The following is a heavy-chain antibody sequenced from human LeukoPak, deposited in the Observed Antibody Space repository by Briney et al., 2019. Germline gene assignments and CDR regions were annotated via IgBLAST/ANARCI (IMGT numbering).Heavy chain of an antibody. J-gene: IGHJ3*02. D-gene: IGHD3/OR15-3a*01. CDR1: GFTFSRYW. CDR3: VLDLFSSFAFDI. CDR2: INSDGSST. Sequence: GGSLRLSCAASGFTFSRYWMHWVRHAPGKGLLWVSRINSDGSSTYYADSVKGRFTTSRDNAKNALHLQMNSLPAEDTAVYYCVLDLFSSFAFDIWGQGTMVTVSS. V-gene: IGHV3-74*01.